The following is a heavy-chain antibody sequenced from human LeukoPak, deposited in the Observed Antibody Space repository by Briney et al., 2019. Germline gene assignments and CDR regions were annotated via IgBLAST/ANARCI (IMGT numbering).Heavy chain of an antibody. D-gene: IGHD3-9*01. CDR1: GYTFTGYY. CDR2: INPNSGGT. J-gene: IGHJ4*02. V-gene: IGHV1-2*02. Sequence: ASVKVSCKASGYTFTGYYMHWVRQAPGQGLEWMGWINPNSGGTNYAQKFQGRVTMTRDTSISTVYMELSSLRSEDTAMYYCAREYILTGYPLDYWGQGTLVTVSS. CDR3: AREYILTGYPLDY.